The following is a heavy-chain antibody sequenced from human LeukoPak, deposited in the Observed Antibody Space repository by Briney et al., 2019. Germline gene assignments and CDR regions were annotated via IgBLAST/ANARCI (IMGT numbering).Heavy chain of an antibody. V-gene: IGHV4-61*08. CDR2: IYYSGST. J-gene: IGHJ6*02. D-gene: IGHD2-21*02. CDR1: GGSISSGGYY. CDR3: ARDSEYCGGDCYSDYGMDV. Sequence: SQTLSLTCTVSGGSISSGGYYWSWIRQPPGKGLEWIGYIYYSGSTNYNPSLKSRVTISVDTSKNQFSLKLSSVTAADTAVYYCARDSEYCGGDCYSDYGMDVWGQGTTVTVSS.